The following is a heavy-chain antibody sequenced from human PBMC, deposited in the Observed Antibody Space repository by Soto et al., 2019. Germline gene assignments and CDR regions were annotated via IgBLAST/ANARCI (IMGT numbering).Heavy chain of an antibody. D-gene: IGHD6-19*01. CDR3: VRGYNSAY. J-gene: IGHJ4*02. CDR1: GFTFSSYW. CDR2: INSDGDII. V-gene: IGHV3-74*01. Sequence: EVQLVESGGGLVQPGGSLRLSCAASGFTFSSYWMYWVRQAPGKGLVWVSRINSDGDIINYADSVKGRFTISRDNTKNTLYLQMNSLRAEDTAVYYCVRGYNSAYWGQGTLVTVSS.